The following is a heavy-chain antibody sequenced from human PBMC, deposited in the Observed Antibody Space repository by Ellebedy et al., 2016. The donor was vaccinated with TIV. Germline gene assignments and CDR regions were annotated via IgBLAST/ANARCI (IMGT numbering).Heavy chain of an antibody. D-gene: IGHD3-16*01. J-gene: IGHJ2*01. CDR1: GLNFNVLW. Sequence: GGSLRLSXAASGLNFNVLWMHWVRQAPGKGLVWVSRVDGDGTGTTYADSVRGRFTISRDNANNKVYLQMNSLRAEDAAVYYCATGADYYYDIWGRGTLVTVSS. CDR3: ATGADYYYDI. CDR2: VDGDGTGT. V-gene: IGHV3-74*01.